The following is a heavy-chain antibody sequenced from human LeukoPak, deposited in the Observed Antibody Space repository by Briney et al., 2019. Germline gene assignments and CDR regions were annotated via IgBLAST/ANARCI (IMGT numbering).Heavy chain of an antibody. D-gene: IGHD1-26*01. CDR2: INPNSGGT. Sequence: ASVKVSCKASGYTFTSYDINWVRQAPGQGLEWMRWINPNSGGTNYAQKFQGRVTMTRDTSISTAYMELSRLRSDDTAVYYCARGEVGAYYFDYWGQGTLVTVSS. J-gene: IGHJ4*02. V-gene: IGHV1-2*02. CDR3: ARGEVGAYYFDY. CDR1: GYTFTSYD.